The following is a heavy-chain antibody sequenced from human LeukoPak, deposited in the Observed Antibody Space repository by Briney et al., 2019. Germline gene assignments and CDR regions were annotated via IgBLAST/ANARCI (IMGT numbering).Heavy chain of an antibody. J-gene: IGHJ6*03. V-gene: IGHV3-7*03. CDR2: IKQDGTEK. Sequence: PGGSLRLSCAASGFTLSNHWMIWVRQAPGKGLECVANIKQDGTEKYYLDSVKGRFTISRDNSKNTLYLQMNSLRAEDTAVYYCAKDKYNFWSGSNYYYMDVWGKGTTVTDSS. CDR1: GFTLSNHW. D-gene: IGHD3-3*01. CDR3: AKDKYNFWSGSNYYYMDV.